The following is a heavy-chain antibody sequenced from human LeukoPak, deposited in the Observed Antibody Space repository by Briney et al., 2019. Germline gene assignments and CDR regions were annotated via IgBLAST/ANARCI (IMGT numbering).Heavy chain of an antibody. V-gene: IGHV1-3*01. CDR2: INAGERKT. CDR3: ARGSGWSEYYAMDV. J-gene: IGHJ6*02. Sequence: ASVKVSCKASGYIFANYGMHWVRQAPGQGPEWMGWINAGERKTKYLQKYQDRVTITRVTSASTAYMELSSLRSEDTAVYYCARGSGWSEYYAMDVWGQGTTVTVSS. D-gene: IGHD6-19*01. CDR1: GYIFANYG.